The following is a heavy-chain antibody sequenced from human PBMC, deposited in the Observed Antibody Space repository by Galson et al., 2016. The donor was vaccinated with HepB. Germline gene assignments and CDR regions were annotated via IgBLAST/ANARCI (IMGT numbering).Heavy chain of an antibody. CDR1: GYNFTNYW. D-gene: IGHD5-12*01. Sequence: QSGAEVKKPGESLRISCKGSGYNFTNYWISWVRQMPGKGLEWMGRIDPSDSYTNYSPSFQGHVTISADKSISTAYLHWSSLKASDTAVYYCARVPHGGSGYALVSAVDLWGQGTIVTVSS. J-gene: IGHJ3*01. CDR3: ARVPHGGSGYALVSAVDL. V-gene: IGHV5-10-1*01. CDR2: IDPSDSYT.